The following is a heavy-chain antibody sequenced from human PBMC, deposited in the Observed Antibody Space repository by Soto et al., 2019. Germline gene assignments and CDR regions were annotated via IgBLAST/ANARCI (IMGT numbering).Heavy chain of an antibody. CDR2: ISSGGTYL. CDR1: GFTFRTHT. D-gene: IGHD3-16*01. J-gene: IGHJ6*02. V-gene: IGHV3-21*06. CDR3: VKGGEDITSPYGMDV. Sequence: WSLRLSCAGSGFTFRTHTLVWVRQAPGKGLEWVSSISSGGTYLEYAHSVKGRFAISRDDAKDSVFLQMNSLKTDDTAVYYCVKGGEDITSPYGMDVWGQGTTVTVSS.